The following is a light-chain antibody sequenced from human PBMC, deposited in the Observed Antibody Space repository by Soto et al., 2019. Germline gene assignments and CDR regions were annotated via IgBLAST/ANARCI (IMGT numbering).Light chain of an antibody. CDR3: HQRGNWPLT. J-gene: IGKJ4*01. Sequence: EIVLTQSPATLSLSPGERATLSCRASQSVSSYLAWYQQKPGQAPRLLIYYASNRATGIPARFSGSGSGTDFTLTISSLEPEDFAVYYCHQRGNWPLTFGGGTKVKIK. CDR2: YAS. CDR1: QSVSSY. V-gene: IGKV3-11*01.